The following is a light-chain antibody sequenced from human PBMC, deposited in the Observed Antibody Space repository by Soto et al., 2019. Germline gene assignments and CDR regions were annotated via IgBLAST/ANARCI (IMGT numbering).Light chain of an antibody. CDR1: SSDVGGYNY. CDR2: EVS. J-gene: IGLJ2*01. V-gene: IGLV2-8*01. CDR3: SSYAGSNNLGV. Sequence: QSALTQPPSASGSPGQSVTISCTGTSSDVGGYNYVSWYQQYPGKAPKLMIYEVSKRPSGVPDRFTGSKSGNTASLTVSGLQAEDEADYYCSSYAGSNNLGVFGGGTKVTVL.